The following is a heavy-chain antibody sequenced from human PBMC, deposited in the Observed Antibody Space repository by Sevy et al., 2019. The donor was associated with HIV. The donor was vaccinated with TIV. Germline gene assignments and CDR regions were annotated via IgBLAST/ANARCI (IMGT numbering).Heavy chain of an antibody. CDR2: IHYSGST. D-gene: IGHD3-3*01. Sequence: SETLSLTCTVSGGSFSTSYYWRWVRQPPGKGPEWIGCIHYSGSTYYNPSLKSRVSISVDTSKNSFSLKLSSVTAADTAVYYCANMGRGYYFYFELWGQGTLFTVSS. J-gene: IGHJ4*02. CDR3: ANMGRGYYFYFEL. V-gene: IGHV4-39*02. CDR1: GGSFSTSYY.